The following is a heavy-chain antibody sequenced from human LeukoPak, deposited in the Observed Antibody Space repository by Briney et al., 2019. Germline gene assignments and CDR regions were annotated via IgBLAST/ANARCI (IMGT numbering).Heavy chain of an antibody. V-gene: IGHV3-23*01. J-gene: IGHJ4*02. D-gene: IGHD1-26*01. Sequence: GGSLRLSCAASGFTFSSYAMSWVRQAPGKGLEWVSAISGGGGSTYYADSVRGRFTISRDNSKNTLYLQVNSLRAEDTAVYYCAKGGKWDVTPFDYWGQGTLVTVSS. CDR2: ISGGGGST. CDR1: GFTFSSYA. CDR3: AKGGKWDVTPFDY.